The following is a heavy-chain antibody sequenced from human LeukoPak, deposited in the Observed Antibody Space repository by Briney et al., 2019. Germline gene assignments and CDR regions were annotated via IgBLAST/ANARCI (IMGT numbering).Heavy chain of an antibody. CDR1: GYRFTSYY. CDR3: ARDLIAAAGTTWFDP. Sequence: ASVKVSCKPSGYRFTSYYMHWVRQAPGQGLEWMGIINASGGSTTYAQKFQGRVTMTRDTSTSTVYMELSSLRSEDTAVYYCARDLIAAAGTTWFDPWGQGTLVTVSS. D-gene: IGHD6-13*01. V-gene: IGHV1-46*01. CDR2: INASGGST. J-gene: IGHJ5*02.